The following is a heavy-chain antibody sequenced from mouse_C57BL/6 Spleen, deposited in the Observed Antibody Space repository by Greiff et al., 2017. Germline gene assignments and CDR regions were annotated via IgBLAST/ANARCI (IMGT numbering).Heavy chain of an antibody. CDR2: INPNNGGT. CDR3: AQLRRGWDY. J-gene: IGHJ2*01. Sequence: EFQLQQSGPELVKPGASVKISCKASGYTFTDYYMNWVKQSHGKSLEWIGDINPNNGGTSYNQKFKGKATLTVDKSSSTAYMELRSLTSEDSAVYYCAQLRRGWDYWGQGTTLTVSS. V-gene: IGHV1-26*01. CDR1: GYTFTDYY. D-gene: IGHD2-4*01.